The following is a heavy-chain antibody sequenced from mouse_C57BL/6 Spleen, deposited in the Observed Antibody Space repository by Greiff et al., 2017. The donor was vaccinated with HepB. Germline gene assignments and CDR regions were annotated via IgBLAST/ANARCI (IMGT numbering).Heavy chain of an antibody. J-gene: IGHJ2*01. CDR3: ARVLITTVVVDY. Sequence: VQLQQSGAELVKPGASVKLSCKASGYTFTSYWMHWVKQRPGQGLEWIGMIHPNSGSTNYNEKFKSKATLTVDKSSSTAYMQLSSLTSEDSAVYYCARVLITTVVVDYWGQGTTLTVSS. D-gene: IGHD1-1*01. CDR1: GYTFTSYW. V-gene: IGHV1-64*01. CDR2: IHPNSGST.